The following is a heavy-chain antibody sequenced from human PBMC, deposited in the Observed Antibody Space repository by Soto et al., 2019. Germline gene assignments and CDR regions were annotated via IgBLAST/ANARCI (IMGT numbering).Heavy chain of an antibody. CDR2: MSPNSGRT. CDR1: GYTFSNYD. Sequence: QVQLVQSGAEVKKPGPSVKVSCKASGYTFSNYDINWVRQATGQGLEWMGWMSPNSGRTGYAQKFQGRVTMTRNTSSSTADMDLGSLRSEDTAVYYCARGKRYTNDYWGQGTLGTVAS. V-gene: IGHV1-8*01. J-gene: IGHJ4*02. D-gene: IGHD2-2*02. CDR3: ARGKRYTNDY.